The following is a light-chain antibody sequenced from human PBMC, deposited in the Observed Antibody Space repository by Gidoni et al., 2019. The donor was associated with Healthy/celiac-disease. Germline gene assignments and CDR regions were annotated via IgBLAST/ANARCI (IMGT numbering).Light chain of an antibody. CDR3: QQSYSTPLT. Sequence: DLQMTQSPSSLSASVGDRVTITCRASQSISSYLNWYQQKPGKAPKLLIYAASSLQSGVPSRFSGSGSGTDFTLTISSLQPEDFATYYCQQSYSTPLTFGGGTKVEFK. V-gene: IGKV1-39*01. CDR2: AAS. J-gene: IGKJ4*01. CDR1: QSISSY.